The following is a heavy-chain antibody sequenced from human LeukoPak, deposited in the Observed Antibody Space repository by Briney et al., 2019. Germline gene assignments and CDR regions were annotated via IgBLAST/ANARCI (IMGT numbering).Heavy chain of an antibody. CDR3: AGRSGYSYGNLDY. CDR2: IYYSGST. Sequence: SETLSLTCTVSGGSISSGGYYWSWIRQHPGKGLEWIGYIYYSGSTYYNPSLKSRVTISVDTSKNQLSLKLSSVTAADTAVYYCAGRSGYSYGNLDYWGQGTLVTVSS. CDR1: GGSISSGGYY. D-gene: IGHD5-18*01. J-gene: IGHJ4*02. V-gene: IGHV4-31*03.